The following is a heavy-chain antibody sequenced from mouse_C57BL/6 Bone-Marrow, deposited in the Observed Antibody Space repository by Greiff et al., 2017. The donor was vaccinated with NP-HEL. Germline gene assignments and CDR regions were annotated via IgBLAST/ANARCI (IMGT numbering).Heavy chain of an antibody. Sequence: EVQLVESGGGLVQPKGSLKLSCDASGFTFNTYAMHWVRQAPGKGLEWVARIRSKSSNYATYYAVSVKDRLTISRDDSQSMLYLQMNNLNDEDAAMYCGRRAYYSNFEAMDYWGQGTSVTVSS. CDR1: GFTFNTYA. CDR3: RRAYYSNFEAMDY. V-gene: IGHV10-3*01. CDR2: IRSKSSNYAT. D-gene: IGHD2-5*01. J-gene: IGHJ4*01.